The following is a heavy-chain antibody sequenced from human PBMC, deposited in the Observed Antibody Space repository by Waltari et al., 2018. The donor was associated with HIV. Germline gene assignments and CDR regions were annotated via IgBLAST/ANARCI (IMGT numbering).Heavy chain of an antibody. V-gene: IGHV4-39*02. J-gene: IGHJ3*02. CDR3: ARERRPDAFDI. CDR1: GGSISSSSYY. CDR2: IYYSGST. Sequence: QLQLQESGPGLVKPSETLSLTCTVSGGSISSSSYYWGWIRQPPGKGLEWIGSIYYSGSTYYNPSLKRRVTISVDTSKNQFSLKLSSVTAADTAVYYCARERRPDAFDIWGQGTMVTVSS.